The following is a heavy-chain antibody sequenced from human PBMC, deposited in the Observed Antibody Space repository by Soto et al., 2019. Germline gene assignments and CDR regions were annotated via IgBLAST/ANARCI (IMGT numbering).Heavy chain of an antibody. D-gene: IGHD3-16*01. V-gene: IGHV3-11*01. CDR2: INNGGDIV. CDR1: GFIFSDYY. CDR3: ARDFSTTTVGVVDA. J-gene: IGHJ5*02. Sequence: QVQLEESGGGLVKPGQSLRLSCATSGFIFSDYYMACIRQSPGKGLEWIGYINNGGDIVHYSDAVRGRFRISRDNTKKSLYLQMTSLRAEDTAIYYCARDFSTTTVGVVDAWGQGALVTVSS.